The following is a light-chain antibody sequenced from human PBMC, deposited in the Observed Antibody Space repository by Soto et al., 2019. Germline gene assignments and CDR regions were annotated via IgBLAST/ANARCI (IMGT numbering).Light chain of an antibody. CDR1: SSDVGGYNY. CDR3: VSYTTSASYV. CDR2: EVS. J-gene: IGLJ1*01. Sequence: QSALTQPASVSGSPGQSITISCTGTSSDVGGYNYVSWYQQYPGKVPKLMIYEVSNRPAGVSNRFSGSKSGNTASLTISGLQAEDEADYYCVSYTTSASYVFGTGTKLTVL. V-gene: IGLV2-14*01.